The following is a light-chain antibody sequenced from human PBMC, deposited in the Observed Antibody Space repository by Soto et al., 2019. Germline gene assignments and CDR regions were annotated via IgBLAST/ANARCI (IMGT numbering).Light chain of an antibody. CDR3: ASWDDRLGAVI. Sequence: QSVLTQPPSASGTPGQRVFISCSGSSSNIGGTNYAYWYQQLPGAAPKLLMHSNNLRPSGVPERISGYKSGTSASLAISGLRSEDAAVYYCASWDDRLGAVIFGGGTKVTVL. CDR1: SSNIGGTNY. J-gene: IGLJ2*01. CDR2: SNN. V-gene: IGLV1-47*02.